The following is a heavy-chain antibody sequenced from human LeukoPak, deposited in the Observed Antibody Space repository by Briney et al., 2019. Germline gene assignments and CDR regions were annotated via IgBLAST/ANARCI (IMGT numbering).Heavy chain of an antibody. J-gene: IGHJ3*02. CDR3: ARERIEWLVLHDAFDI. V-gene: IGHV3-7*01. CDR2: IKQDGSEI. Sequence: GGSLRLSCAASGFTFSSYWMSWVRQAPGKGLEWVANIKQDGSEIYYVDSVKGRFTISRDNAKNSRYLQMNSLRAEDTAVYYCARERIEWLVLHDAFDIWGQGTMVTVSS. CDR1: GFTFSSYW. D-gene: IGHD5-12*01.